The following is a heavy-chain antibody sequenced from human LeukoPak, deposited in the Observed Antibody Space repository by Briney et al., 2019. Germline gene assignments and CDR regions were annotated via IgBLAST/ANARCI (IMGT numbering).Heavy chain of an antibody. D-gene: IGHD6-13*01. CDR1: GFTFSSYW. CDR2: ISWNSGSI. J-gene: IGHJ3*02. CDR3: AKDITSWYLDAFDI. Sequence: GGSLRLSCAASGFTFSSYWMSWVRQAPGKGLEWVSGISWNSGSIGYADSVKGRFTISRDNAKNSLYLQMNSLRAEDTALYYCAKDITSWYLDAFDIWGQGTMVTVSS. V-gene: IGHV3-9*01.